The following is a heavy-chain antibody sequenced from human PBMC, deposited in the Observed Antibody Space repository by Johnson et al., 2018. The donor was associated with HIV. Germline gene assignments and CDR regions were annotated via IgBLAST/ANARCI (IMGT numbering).Heavy chain of an antibody. V-gene: IGHV3-72*01. Sequence: VQLVESGGGVVQPGRSLRLSCVASGFIFSDHYMDWVRQAPGKGLEWVGRTRNKANSYTTDYAASVKGRFTISRDDSKNSLYLQINGLRGGDTGVYYCAGRSMRSDAFDLWGPGTMVTVSS. D-gene: IGHD2-8*01. J-gene: IGHJ3*01. CDR1: GFIFSDHY. CDR2: TRNKANSYTT. CDR3: AGRSMRSDAFDL.